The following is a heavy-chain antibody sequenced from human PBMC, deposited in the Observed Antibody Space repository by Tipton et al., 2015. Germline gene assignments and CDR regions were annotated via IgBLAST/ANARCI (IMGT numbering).Heavy chain of an antibody. Sequence: TLSLTCTVSGGSVSSSSYYWSWIRQPPGKGLEWIAYIYYTGSTNYNPSLKSRVTISLDTSKNQFSLKLSSVTAADTAMYYCARRFSGQFDCWGQGTLVTVSS. CDR3: ARRFSGQFDC. CDR1: GGSVSSSSYY. CDR2: IYYTGST. D-gene: IGHD2-15*01. V-gene: IGHV4-61*01. J-gene: IGHJ4*02.